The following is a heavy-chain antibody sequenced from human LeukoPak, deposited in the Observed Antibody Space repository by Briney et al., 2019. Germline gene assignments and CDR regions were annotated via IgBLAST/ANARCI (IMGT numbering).Heavy chain of an antibody. CDR1: GFTFNTYT. CDR2: ISNSGGST. CDR3: AKKYNTGLDP. J-gene: IGHJ5*02. Sequence: PGGSLRLSCAASGFTFNTYTMYWVRQAPGKGLEWVSGISNSGGSTYYADSVKGRFTISRDNSKNTLYLQMNSLRAEDTAVYYCAKKYNTGLDPWGQGTLVTVSS. V-gene: IGHV3-23*01. D-gene: IGHD1-14*01.